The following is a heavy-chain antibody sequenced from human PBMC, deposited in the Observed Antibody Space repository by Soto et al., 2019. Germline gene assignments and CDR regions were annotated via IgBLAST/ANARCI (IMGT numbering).Heavy chain of an antibody. D-gene: IGHD1-20*01. CDR3: AHHTITPATKGFDP. CDR1: GFSLTTSGVG. J-gene: IGHJ5*02. Sequence: SGPTLVNPTQTLTLTCTFSGFSLTTSGVGVGWIRQPPGKALEWLALIYWNDDKRYSPSLRGRLTITKDTSKNQVVLAMTNMDPVDTATYYCAHHTITPATKGFDPWGLGTLVTVSS. V-gene: IGHV2-5*01. CDR2: IYWNDDK.